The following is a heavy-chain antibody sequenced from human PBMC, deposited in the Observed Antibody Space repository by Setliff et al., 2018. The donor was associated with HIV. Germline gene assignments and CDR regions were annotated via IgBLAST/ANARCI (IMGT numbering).Heavy chain of an antibody. V-gene: IGHV7-4-1*02. Sequence: ASVKVSCKTSGYTFTSYATNWVRQAPGQGLEWMGWINTNTGSPTYAQGFTGRFVFSLDTSVSTTYLQISSLKAEDTAIYYCARDPSVLWSGELFLDAFDIWGQGTMVTVSS. CDR3: ARDPSVLWSGELFLDAFDI. D-gene: IGHD3-10*01. CDR1: GYTFTSYA. CDR2: INTNTGSP. J-gene: IGHJ3*02.